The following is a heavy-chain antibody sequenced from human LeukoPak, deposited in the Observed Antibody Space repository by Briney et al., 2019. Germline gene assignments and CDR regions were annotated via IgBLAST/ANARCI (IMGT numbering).Heavy chain of an antibody. CDR1: GGSISSYY. Sequence: SETLSLTCTVSGGSISSYYWSWIRQPPGKGLEWIGYIYYSGSTNYNPSLKSRVTISVDTSKNQFSLKLSSVTAADTAVYYRARHTGYYGMDVWGQGTTVTVSS. J-gene: IGHJ6*02. D-gene: IGHD4-17*01. CDR2: IYYSGST. CDR3: ARHTGYYGMDV. V-gene: IGHV4-59*08.